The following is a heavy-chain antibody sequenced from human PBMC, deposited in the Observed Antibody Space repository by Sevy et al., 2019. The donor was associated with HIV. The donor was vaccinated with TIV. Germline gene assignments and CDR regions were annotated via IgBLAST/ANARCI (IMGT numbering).Heavy chain of an antibody. J-gene: IGHJ4*02. D-gene: IGHD4-17*01. CDR2: FDPEDDET. CDR3: ATDLWFYYGDFRGF. V-gene: IGHV1-24*01. Sequence: ASVKVSCKVSGYTLTDLAMHWVRQAPGKGREWVGGFDPEDDETNYAPRFQGRVTMTEDTSTDKAYMELTGLRSEDTAVYYCATDLWFYYGDFRGFWGQGTLVTVSS. CDR1: GYTLTDLA.